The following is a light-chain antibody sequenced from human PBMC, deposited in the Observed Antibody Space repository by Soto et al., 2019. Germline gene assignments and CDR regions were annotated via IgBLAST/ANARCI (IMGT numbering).Light chain of an antibody. Sequence: DIQMTQSPSSLSASVGDRVTITCRASQSISSYLNWYQQKPGKAPKLLIYAASSLQSGGPSRFSGGGSGTDFTLTISSLQPEDFATYYCQQSYSTLWTFGQGTKVEIK. V-gene: IGKV1-39*01. CDR2: AAS. CDR3: QQSYSTLWT. J-gene: IGKJ1*01. CDR1: QSISSY.